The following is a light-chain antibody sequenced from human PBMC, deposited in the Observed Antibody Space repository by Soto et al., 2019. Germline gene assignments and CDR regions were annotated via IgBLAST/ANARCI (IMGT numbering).Light chain of an antibody. Sequence: DIQMTQSPSTLSASVGDRVTITCRACQSMNDWLAWFQQKPGKAPKVLIYDASSLQSGVPSRFSGSGSGTEFTLTIDGLQPDDVATYYCLRYNAFSQTFGQGTKVEL. CDR2: DAS. CDR3: LRYNAFSQT. CDR1: QSMNDW. V-gene: IGKV1-5*01. J-gene: IGKJ1*01.